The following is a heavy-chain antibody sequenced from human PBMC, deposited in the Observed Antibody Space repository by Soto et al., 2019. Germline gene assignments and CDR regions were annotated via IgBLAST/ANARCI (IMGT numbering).Heavy chain of an antibody. D-gene: IGHD3-3*01. CDR1: GGSISSYY. J-gene: IGHJ4*02. CDR3: ARQYDFWSGYYVPDY. Sequence: SETLSLTCTVSGGSISSYYWSWIRQPPGKGLEWIGYIYYSGSTNYNPSLKSRVTISVDTSKNQFSLKLSPVTAADTAVYYCARQYDFWSGYYVPDYWGQGTLVTVSS. CDR2: IYYSGST. V-gene: IGHV4-59*08.